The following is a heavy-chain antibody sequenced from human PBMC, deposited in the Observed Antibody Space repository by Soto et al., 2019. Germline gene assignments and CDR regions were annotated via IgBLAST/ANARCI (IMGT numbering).Heavy chain of an antibody. CDR3: ARAVSCSSTSCYDPYYYYYGMDV. V-gene: IGHV1-18*01. CDR1: GYTFTSYG. Sequence: ASVKVSCKASGYTFTSYGISWVRQAPGQGLEWMGWISAYNGNTNYAQKLQGRVTMTTDTSTSTAYMELRSLRSDDTAVYYCARAVSCSSTSCYDPYYYYYGMDVWGQGTTVTVSS. J-gene: IGHJ6*02. CDR2: ISAYNGNT. D-gene: IGHD2-2*01.